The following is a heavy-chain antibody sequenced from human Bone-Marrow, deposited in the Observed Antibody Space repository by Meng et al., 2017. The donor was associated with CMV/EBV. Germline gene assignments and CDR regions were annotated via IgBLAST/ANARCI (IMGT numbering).Heavy chain of an antibody. V-gene: IGHV3-30*04. CDR2: ISYDGSTE. CDR3: ARDVTTLGYSGMDV. J-gene: IGHJ6*02. CDR1: PGFTLSGYT. Sequence: GESLKISCVASPGFTLSGYTMHWVRQAPGKGLEWVALISYDGSTEYYTDSVRGRFRISRDNSKKTLYMHMNSLRPEDSAIYYCARDVTTLGYSGMDVWGQGTTVTVSS. D-gene: IGHD4-23*01.